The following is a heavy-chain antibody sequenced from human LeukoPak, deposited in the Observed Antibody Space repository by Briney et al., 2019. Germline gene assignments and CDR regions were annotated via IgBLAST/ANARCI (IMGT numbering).Heavy chain of an antibody. J-gene: IGHJ4*02. D-gene: IGHD1-26*01. CDR2: INEDGRDT. Sequence: GGSLRLSCLASGFTFSSFVMYRVRQAPGRGLEYVSFINEDGRDTSFADAVKGRFTIFRDNSKSTLYLQMSSLRIEDTAVYYCVKDITGSYSFDSWGQGTLVTVSS. CDR1: GFTFSSFV. CDR3: VKDITGSYSFDS. V-gene: IGHV3-64D*06.